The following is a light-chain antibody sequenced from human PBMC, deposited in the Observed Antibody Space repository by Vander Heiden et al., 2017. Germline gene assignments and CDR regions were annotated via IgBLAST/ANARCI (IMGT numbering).Light chain of an antibody. CDR2: EGS. CDR1: SSDVGSYNL. Sequence: QSALTQPASVSGSPGQSITISCTGTSSDVGSYNLVSWYQQHPGKAPKLMIYEGSKRPSGVSNRFSGSKSGNTDSLTISGLQAEDEADYYCCSSAGSRTVVFGGGTKLTVL. V-gene: IGLV2-23*01. J-gene: IGLJ3*02. CDR3: CSSAGSRTVV.